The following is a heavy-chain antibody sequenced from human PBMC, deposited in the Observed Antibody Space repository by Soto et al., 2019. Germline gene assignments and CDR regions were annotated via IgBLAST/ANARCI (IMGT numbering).Heavy chain of an antibody. CDR1: GFTFRNYG. D-gene: IGHD6-6*01. CDR2: IVSSGSRT. V-gene: IGHV3-23*01. Sequence: EVQLLESGGGLEQPGGSLRLSCAASGFTFRNYGMSWVRQAPGKGLEWVSGIVSSGSRTFYAASVKGRFTISRDNSKNTLYLQMDSLRTDDSAVYFCAMSGSSSSTDYYYYIDVWGEGTTVTVSS. CDR3: AMSGSSSSTDYYYYIDV. J-gene: IGHJ6*03.